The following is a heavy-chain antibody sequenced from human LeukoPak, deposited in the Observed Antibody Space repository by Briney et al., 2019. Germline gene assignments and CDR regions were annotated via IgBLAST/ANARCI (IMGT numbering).Heavy chain of an antibody. D-gene: IGHD3-22*01. CDR2: IYHSGST. CDR3: AREAFSSGYYDDY. CDR1: GYSISSGYY. J-gene: IGHJ4*02. V-gene: IGHV4-38-2*02. Sequence: SETLSLTCIVSGYSISSGYYWGWIRQPPGKGLEWIGSIYHSGSTYYNPSLKSRVTISVDTSKNQFSLKLSSVTAADTAVYYCAREAFSSGYYDDYWGQGTLVTVSS.